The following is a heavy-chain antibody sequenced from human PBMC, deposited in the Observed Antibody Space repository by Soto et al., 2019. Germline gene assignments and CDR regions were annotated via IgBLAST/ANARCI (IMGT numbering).Heavy chain of an antibody. J-gene: IGHJ4*02. CDR3: ARLVKYYYDSSGYYPFYFDY. D-gene: IGHD3-22*01. Sequence: SETLSLTCTVSGGSISSSSYYWGWIRQPPGKGLEWIGSIYYSGSTYYNPSLKSRVTISVDTSKNQFSLKLSSVTAADTAVYYCARLVKYYYDSSGYYPFYFDYWGQGTLVTVSS. CDR1: GGSISSSSYY. V-gene: IGHV4-39*01. CDR2: IYYSGST.